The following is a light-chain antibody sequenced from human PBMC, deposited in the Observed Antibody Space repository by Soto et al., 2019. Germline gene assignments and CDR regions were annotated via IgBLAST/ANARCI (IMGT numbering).Light chain of an antibody. CDR3: QQYDSDSST. J-gene: IGKJ2*01. Sequence: DIQMTQSPSTLSASLGDRVTITCRASQSINNWLAWYQQKPGKAPKLLIYEASSLLSGVPSRFSGSGSGTEFTLTISSLQPDDFADYYCQQYDSDSSTFGQGTKLDI. CDR1: QSINNW. CDR2: EAS. V-gene: IGKV1-5*03.